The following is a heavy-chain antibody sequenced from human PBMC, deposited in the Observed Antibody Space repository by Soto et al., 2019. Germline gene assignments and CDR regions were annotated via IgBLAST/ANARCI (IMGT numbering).Heavy chain of an antibody. Sequence: QVQLVESGGGVVQPGRSLRLSCAASGFTFSSYAMHWVRQAPGKGLEWVAVISYDGSNKYYADSVKGRFTISRDNSKNTLYLQMNSLRAEDTAVYYCATRSREGSGWLWGDHDAFDIWGQGTMVTVSS. CDR2: ISYDGSNK. CDR3: ATRSREGSGWLWGDHDAFDI. V-gene: IGHV3-30-3*01. CDR1: GFTFSSYA. J-gene: IGHJ3*02. D-gene: IGHD6-19*01.